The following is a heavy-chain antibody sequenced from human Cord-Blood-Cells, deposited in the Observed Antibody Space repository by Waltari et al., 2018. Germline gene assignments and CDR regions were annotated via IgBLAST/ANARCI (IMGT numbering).Heavy chain of an antibody. CDR3: ARVLTLSSAYYFDY. CDR1: GFTFSSYS. D-gene: IGHD3-9*01. CDR2: ISSSSSTI. V-gene: IGHV3-48*02. J-gene: IGHJ4*02. Sequence: EVQLVESGGGLVQPGGSLSLSCAASGFTFSSYSMNWVRRAPGKGLEWVSYISSSSSTIYYADSVKGRFTISRDNAKNSLYLQMNSLRDEDTAVYYCARVLTLSSAYYFDYWGQGTLVTVSS.